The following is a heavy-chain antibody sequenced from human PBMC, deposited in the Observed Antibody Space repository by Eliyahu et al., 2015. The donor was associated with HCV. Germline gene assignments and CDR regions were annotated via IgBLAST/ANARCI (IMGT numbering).Heavy chain of an antibody. CDR3: ARWRSGSPDS. Sequence: EVHLVESGGGLVQPGGSLRLSCAASGFTFSDHYLDWVRQAPGKGLEWVGRSKNKRNSYITEYAASVNGRFTISRDDSKNSLYLQMNSLRSEDTAVYYCARWRSGSPDSWGHGTLVTVSS. CDR2: SKNKRNSYIT. J-gene: IGHJ5*01. CDR1: GFTFSDHY. V-gene: IGHV3-72*01. D-gene: IGHD3-10*01.